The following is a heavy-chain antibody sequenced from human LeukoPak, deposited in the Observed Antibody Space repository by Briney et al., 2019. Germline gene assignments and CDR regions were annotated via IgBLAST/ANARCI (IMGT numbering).Heavy chain of an antibody. V-gene: IGHV4-4*02. CDR2: ISLTGLT. J-gene: IGHJ4*02. CDR3: SRENGAFSPFGY. D-gene: IGHD2-8*01. Sequence: GSLRLSCAASGFIFRSYTMTWVRQPPGQGLEWIGEISLTGLTHYNPSLESRVTVSLDKSKNQLSLNLTSVTAADTAVYYCSRENGAFSPFGYWGQGTLVTVLS. CDR1: GFIFRSYTM.